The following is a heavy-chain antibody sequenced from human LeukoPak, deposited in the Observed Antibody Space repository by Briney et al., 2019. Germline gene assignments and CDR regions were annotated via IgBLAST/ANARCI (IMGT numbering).Heavy chain of an antibody. Sequence: TLSLTCAVYGGSFSGYYWSWIRQPPGQGLEWIGEINPIGGRDYTPSLKSRVTISVDTSKNKFSLKLSSVTAADTAVYYCARGLSDCAVLVVVVAATPEGGNWFDPWGQGSLVT. CDR2: INPIGGR. D-gene: IGHD2-15*01. CDR3: ARGLSDCAVLVVVVAATPEGGNWFDP. J-gene: IGHJ5*02. CDR1: GGSFSGYY. V-gene: IGHV4-34*01.